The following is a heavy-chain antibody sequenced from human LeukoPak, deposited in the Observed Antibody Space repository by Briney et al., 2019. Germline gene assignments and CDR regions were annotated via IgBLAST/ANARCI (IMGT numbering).Heavy chain of an antibody. CDR1: GFTFSSYE. V-gene: IGHV3-48*03. Sequence: GGSLRLSCAASGFTFSSYEMNWVRQAPGKGLEWVSYISSSGSTIYYADSVKGRFTISRDNAKQSVYLHMSSLRAEDTALYYCARLSAYYYGSYFYYYMDVWGKGTTVTVSS. CDR3: ARLSAYYYGSYFYYYMDV. CDR2: ISSSGSTI. J-gene: IGHJ6*03. D-gene: IGHD3-10*01.